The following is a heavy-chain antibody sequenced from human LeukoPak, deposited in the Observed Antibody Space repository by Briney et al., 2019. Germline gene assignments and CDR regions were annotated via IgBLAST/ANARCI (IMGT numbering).Heavy chain of an antibody. J-gene: IGHJ4*02. CDR2: ILYDGSKK. CDR3: AIEVSGSYFDY. D-gene: IGHD1-26*01. V-gene: IGHV3-30*04. Sequence: GRSLRLSCAASGFTFSSYEMHWVRQAPGKGLEGVAFILYDGSKKYFPHSVNRRFTISRDNSKNTLYLQMNSLRAEDTAVYYCAIEVSGSYFDYWGQGTLVTVSS. CDR1: GFTFSSYE.